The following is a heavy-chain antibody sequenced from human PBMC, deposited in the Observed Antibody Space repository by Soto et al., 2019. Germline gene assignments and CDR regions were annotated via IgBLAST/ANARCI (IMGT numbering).Heavy chain of an antibody. V-gene: IGHV4-4*02. Sequence: QVQLQESGPGLVEPSGTLSLTCAVSLVSISSGNWWSWVRQPPGRGLEYIGEISHSGTTNYNPSLESRLTISLDASKNQFSLKLTSVPAADTAVYYCVTKNVPTPGNYWGQGTLVIVSS. CDR3: VTKNVPTPGNY. J-gene: IGHJ4*02. CDR1: LVSISSGNW. CDR2: ISHSGTT. D-gene: IGHD2-2*01.